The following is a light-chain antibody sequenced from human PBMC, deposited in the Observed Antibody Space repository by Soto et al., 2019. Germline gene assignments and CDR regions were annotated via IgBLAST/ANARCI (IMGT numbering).Light chain of an antibody. J-gene: IGKJ3*01. Sequence: DIVMTQSPDSLAVSLGERATINCKSTQSVLYRSDNKNYLAWYQQKPGQPPKLLIYWASTRESGVPDRFSGSGSGTDFTLTISSLQAADVAVYYCQQYYSTPFTFGPGT. V-gene: IGKV4-1*01. CDR2: WAS. CDR3: QQYYSTPFT. CDR1: QSVLYRSDNKNY.